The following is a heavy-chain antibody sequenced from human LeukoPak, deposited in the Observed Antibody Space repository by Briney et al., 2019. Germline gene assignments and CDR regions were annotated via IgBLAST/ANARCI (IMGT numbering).Heavy chain of an antibody. CDR3: AREWATMARGVMDQ. CDR2: IKQDGSEK. V-gene: IGHV3-7*01. D-gene: IGHD3-10*01. CDR1: GFTFSNYW. Sequence: PGGSLRLSCAASGFTFSNYWMSWVRQAPGKGLEWVANIKQDGSEKDYVDSVKGRSTISRDNGKNSLYLQMHSLRAEDTAVYYCAREWATMARGVMDQWGQGTLVTVSS. J-gene: IGHJ4*02.